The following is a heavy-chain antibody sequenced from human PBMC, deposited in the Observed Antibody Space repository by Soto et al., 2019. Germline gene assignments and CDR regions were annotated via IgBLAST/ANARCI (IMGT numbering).Heavy chain of an antibody. D-gene: IGHD6-19*01. V-gene: IGHV3-23*01. Sequence: EIELLESGGGLVQPGGSPRLSCAASGFTFTTYAMGWVRQAPGKGLEWVSSISGSGAGTFYADSVKGRFTISRDNAKKMVYLQMNGLRADDTAVYYCAKEALTVAGNNFDSWGQGTLVTVSS. CDR1: GFTFTTYA. CDR2: ISGSGAGT. J-gene: IGHJ4*02. CDR3: AKEALTVAGNNFDS.